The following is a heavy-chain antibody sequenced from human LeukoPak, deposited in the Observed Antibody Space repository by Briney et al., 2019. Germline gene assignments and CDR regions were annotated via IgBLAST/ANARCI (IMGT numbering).Heavy chain of an antibody. Sequence: GGSLRLSCAASGFTFSSYAMSWVRQAPGKGLEWVSAISGSGGSTYYADSVKGRFTISRDNSKNTLYLQTNSLRAEDTAVHYCARGSGKGYYGMDVWGKGTTVTVSS. V-gene: IGHV3-23*01. J-gene: IGHJ6*04. CDR2: ISGSGGST. CDR3: ARGSGKGYYGMDV. CDR1: GFTFSSYA. D-gene: IGHD3-10*01.